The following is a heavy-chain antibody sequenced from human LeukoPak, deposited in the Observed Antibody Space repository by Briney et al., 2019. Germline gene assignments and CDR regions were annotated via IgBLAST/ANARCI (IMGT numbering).Heavy chain of an antibody. CDR3: ARGTIAAAGYNY. CDR2: MNPNSGNT. V-gene: IGHV1-8*03. Sequence: ASVKVSCKASGYTFTSYDINWVRQATGQGLEWMGWMNPNSGNTGYAQKFQGRVTITRNTSVSTAYMELSSLRSEDTAVYYCARGTIAAAGYNYWGQGTLVTVSS. CDR1: GYTFTSYD. D-gene: IGHD6-13*01. J-gene: IGHJ4*02.